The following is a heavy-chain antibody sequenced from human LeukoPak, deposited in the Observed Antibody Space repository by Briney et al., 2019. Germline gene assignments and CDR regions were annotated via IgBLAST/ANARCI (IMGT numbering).Heavy chain of an antibody. D-gene: IGHD3-22*01. V-gene: IGHV3-64D*06. CDR3: VNLDYYDSSAMRED. J-gene: IGHJ4*02. CDR1: GFTFSSYA. CDR2: ISSNGGST. Sequence: PGGSLRLSCSASGFTFSSYAMHWVRQAPGKGLEYVSAISSNGGSTYYADSVKGRFTISRDNSKNTLYLQVSSLRAEDTAVYYCVNLDYYDSSAMREDWGQGTLVTVSS.